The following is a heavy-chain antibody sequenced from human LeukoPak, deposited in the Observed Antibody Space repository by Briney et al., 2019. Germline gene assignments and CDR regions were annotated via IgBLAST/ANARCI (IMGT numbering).Heavy chain of an antibody. V-gene: IGHV1-8*01. CDR2: MNPKSGNT. CDR3: ARGLRVVIGGSPPWYYFDY. D-gene: IGHD2-15*01. Sequence: ASVKVSCEASGYTFMNYDINWVRQAPGQGLEWMGWMNPKSGNTGYAQNFQGRVTMTRNASMSTAYMELRSLRSEDTAVYYCARGLRVVIGGSPPWYYFDYWGQGSLVTVSS. CDR1: GYTFMNYD. J-gene: IGHJ4*02.